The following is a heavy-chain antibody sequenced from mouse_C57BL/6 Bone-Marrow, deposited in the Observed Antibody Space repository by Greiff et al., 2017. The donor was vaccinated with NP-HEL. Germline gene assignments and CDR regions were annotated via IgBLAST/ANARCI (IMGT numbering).Heavy chain of an antibody. CDR1: GFPITSGYY. CDR2: ITHSGET. V-gene: IGHV12-3*01. D-gene: IGHD4-1*02. Sequence: VQLQQSGPGLVKPSQSLFLTCSITGFPITSGYYWIWIRQSPGKPLEWMGYITHSGETFYNPSLQSPISITRETSKNQFFLQLNSVTTEDTAMYYCAGVTQLGKGFAYWGQGTLVTVSA. J-gene: IGHJ3*01. CDR3: AGVTQLGKGFAY.